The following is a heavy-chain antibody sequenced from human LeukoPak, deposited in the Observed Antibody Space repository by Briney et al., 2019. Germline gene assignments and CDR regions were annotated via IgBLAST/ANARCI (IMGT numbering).Heavy chain of an antibody. CDR2: IYTSGST. CDR3: ARAFHV. V-gene: IGHV4-4*07. Sequence: SETLSLTCTVSGGSISSYYWSWIRKPAAQGLEWIGRIYTSGSTNYNPSLKSRVTMSVDPSKNQFSLKLSSVTVADTAVYYCARAFHVWGKGTTVTVSS. CDR1: GGSISSYY. J-gene: IGHJ6*04.